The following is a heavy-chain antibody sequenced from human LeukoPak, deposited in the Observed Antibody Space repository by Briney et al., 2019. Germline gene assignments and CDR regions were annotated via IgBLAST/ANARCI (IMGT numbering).Heavy chain of an antibody. Sequence: GASVKVSCKTSGYTFAGYYIHWVREAPGQGLEWMGWITPDTGGTNSAQKFQGRVTLTRDSSISTAYMELSGLRSDDTAVYYCARGTTTYSLDYWGQGTLVTVPS. D-gene: IGHD1-1*01. V-gene: IGHV1-2*02. CDR2: ITPDTGGT. J-gene: IGHJ4*02. CDR3: ARGTTTYSLDY. CDR1: GYTFAGYY.